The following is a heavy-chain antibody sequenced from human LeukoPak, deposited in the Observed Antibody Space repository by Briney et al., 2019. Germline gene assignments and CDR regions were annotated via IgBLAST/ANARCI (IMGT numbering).Heavy chain of an antibody. CDR2: ITTSGATT. D-gene: IGHD3-22*01. J-gene: IGHJ4*02. CDR3: AIMHGYYDGSGYWVQ. Sequence: GGSLRLSCAASGFTFSSYGVSWGRQDPGKGLEWGSFITTSGATTSYADSVKGRFTISRDNPRNTLYMQMNSLRDEDTALYYCAIMHGYYDGSGYWVQWGQGTLVTVSS. CDR1: GFTFSSYG. V-gene: IGHV3-23*01.